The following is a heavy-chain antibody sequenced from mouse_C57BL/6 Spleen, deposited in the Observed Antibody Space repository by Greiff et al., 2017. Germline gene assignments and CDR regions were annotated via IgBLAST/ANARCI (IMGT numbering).Heavy chain of an antibody. CDR2: IYPRDGST. CDR3: ARSYYGSSYYAMDY. Sequence: VKLQQSGPELVKPGASVKLSCKASGYTFTSYDINWVKQRPGQGLEWIGWIYPRDGSTKDNEKFKGKATLTVDTSSSTAYMELHSLTSEDSAVYSFARSYYGSSYYAMDYWGQGTSVTVSS. D-gene: IGHD1-1*01. J-gene: IGHJ4*01. V-gene: IGHV1-85*01. CDR1: GYTFTSYD.